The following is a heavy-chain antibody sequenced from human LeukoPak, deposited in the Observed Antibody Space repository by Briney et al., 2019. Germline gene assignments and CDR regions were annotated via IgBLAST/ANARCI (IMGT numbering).Heavy chain of an antibody. CDR3: ARQSIAARTFDY. J-gene: IGHJ4*02. CDR2: IYYSGST. V-gene: IGHV4-59*01. Sequence: PSETLSLTCTVSGASISSYYWGWIRQPPGKGLEWIGYIYYSGSTNYNPSLKSRVTISVDTSKNQFSLKLSSVTAADTAVYYCARQSIAARTFDYWGQGTLVTVSS. D-gene: IGHD6-6*01. CDR1: GASISSYY.